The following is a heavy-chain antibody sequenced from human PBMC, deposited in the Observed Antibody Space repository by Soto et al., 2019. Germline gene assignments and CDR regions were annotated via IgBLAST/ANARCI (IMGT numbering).Heavy chain of an antibody. CDR3: ARVTRSSGTYYYGMDV. D-gene: IGHD6-6*01. CDR2: IYYSGST. Sequence: SETLSLTCTVSGGSISSYYWSWIRQPPGKGLEWIGYIYYSGSTKYNPSLKSRVTISVDTSKNQFSLKLSSVTAADTAVDYCARVTRSSGTYYYGMDVWGQGTTVTVSS. CDR1: GGSISSYY. V-gene: IGHV4-59*01. J-gene: IGHJ6*02.